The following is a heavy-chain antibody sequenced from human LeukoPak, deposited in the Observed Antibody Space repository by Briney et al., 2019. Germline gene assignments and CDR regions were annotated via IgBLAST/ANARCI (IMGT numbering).Heavy chain of an antibody. CDR2: ISGSGGST. Sequence: GGSLRLSCAASGFTFSSYAMSWVRQAPGKGLEWVSAISGSGGSTYYADSVKGRFTISRDNSNNARYLQMNSLRAEDTAVYYCAKDGMIVVVNHSDYWGQGTLVTVSS. D-gene: IGHD3-22*01. V-gene: IGHV3-23*01. J-gene: IGHJ4*02. CDR3: AKDGMIVVVNHSDY. CDR1: GFTFSSYA.